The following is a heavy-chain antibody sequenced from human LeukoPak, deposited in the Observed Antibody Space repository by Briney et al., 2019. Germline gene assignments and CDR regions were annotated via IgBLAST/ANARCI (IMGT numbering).Heavy chain of an antibody. J-gene: IGHJ4*02. D-gene: IGHD1-26*01. CDR2: MYISGST. CDR3: ARDYLVGAPLDS. V-gene: IGHV4-4*07. Sequence: SETPSLTCTVSGVSITNYYWAWIRLPAGKGLEWIGRMYISGSTNYNPSLKSRVSISIDKTKNQFSLKLRSVTAADTAIYYCARDYLVGAPLDSWGQGTLVTVSS. CDR1: GVSITNYY.